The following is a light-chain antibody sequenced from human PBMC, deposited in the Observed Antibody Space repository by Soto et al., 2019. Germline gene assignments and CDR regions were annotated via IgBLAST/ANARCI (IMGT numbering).Light chain of an antibody. Sequence: DIQMTQSPSTLSASVGDRVTIACRASQSISTWLAWYQQKPGKAPKLLIYMASSLETGVPSRFSGSGSGTEFALTISSLQPDDFATYYCQQSNSYSSTFGQGTKVDIK. CDR1: QSISTW. V-gene: IGKV1-5*03. CDR3: QQSNSYSST. J-gene: IGKJ1*01. CDR2: MAS.